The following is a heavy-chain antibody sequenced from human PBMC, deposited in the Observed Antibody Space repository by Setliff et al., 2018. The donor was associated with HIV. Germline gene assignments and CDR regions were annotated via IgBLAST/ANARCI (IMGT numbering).Heavy chain of an antibody. J-gene: IGHJ6*03. CDR2: IYPGDSDT. Sequence: GESLKISCKGSGYSFTSYWIGRVRQMPGKGLEWMGIIYPGDSDTRYSPSFQGQVTISADKSISTAYLQWSSLKASDTAMYYCARLSGDTDYYYYYYMDVWGKGTTVTVSS. CDR3: ARLSGDTDYYYYYYMDV. CDR1: GYSFTSYW. V-gene: IGHV5-51*01. D-gene: IGHD3-10*01.